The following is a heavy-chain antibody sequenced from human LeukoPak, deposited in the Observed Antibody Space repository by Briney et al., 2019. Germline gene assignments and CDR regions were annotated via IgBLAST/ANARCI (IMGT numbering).Heavy chain of an antibody. CDR1: GFTFSIYA. Sequence: PGGSLRLSCAASGFTFSIYAMSWVRQAPGKGLDWVSAIGSSTYYADSVKGRFTISRDNAKKSLYLQMNSLRAGDTAVYYCARDGGDYYDSSGYPFHHWGQGTLVTVSS. CDR3: ARDGGDYYDSSGYPFHH. D-gene: IGHD3-22*01. J-gene: IGHJ1*01. V-gene: IGHV3-21*01. CDR2: IGSST.